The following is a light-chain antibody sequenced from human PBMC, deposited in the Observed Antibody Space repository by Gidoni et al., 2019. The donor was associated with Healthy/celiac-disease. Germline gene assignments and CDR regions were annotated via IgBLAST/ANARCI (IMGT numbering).Light chain of an antibody. CDR1: QGIRND. Sequence: AIQMTQSPSSLSASVGDRVTITCRASQGIRNDLGWYQQKPGKAPKLLIYAASSLQSWVPSRFSGSGSGTDFTLTISSLQPEDFATYYCLQDYNYRWTFGQGTKVEIK. CDR2: AAS. CDR3: LQDYNYRWT. J-gene: IGKJ1*01. V-gene: IGKV1-6*01.